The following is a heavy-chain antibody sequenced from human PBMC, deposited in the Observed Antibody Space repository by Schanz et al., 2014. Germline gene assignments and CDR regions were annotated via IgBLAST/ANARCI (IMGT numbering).Heavy chain of an antibody. D-gene: IGHD5-12*01. V-gene: IGHV7-4-1*02. J-gene: IGHJ4*02. CDR2: INSNTGNP. Sequence: QVQLVQSGAEVKKPGASVNISCKASGYTFTTYALNWVRQAPGQGLEWMGWINSNTGNPTYAPAFTGRFVFSLDTAVSTAYLQIIGLQAEDSAVFYCARGRGGNTGYEAADYWGQGTRVTVS. CDR3: ARGRGGNTGYEAADY. CDR1: GYTFTTYA.